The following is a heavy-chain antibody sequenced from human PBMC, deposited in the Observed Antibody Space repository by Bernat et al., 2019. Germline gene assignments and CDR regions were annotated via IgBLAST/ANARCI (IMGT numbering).Heavy chain of an antibody. J-gene: IGHJ4*02. CDR3: ARSPWRELVVAPVGY. D-gene: IGHD2-15*01. CDR1: GFTFSSYA. V-gene: IGHV3-30*01. Sequence: VQLVESGGGVVQPGMSLRLSCAPSGFTFSSYAMHWVRQAPGKGLEWVAVITYDGSHTYYADSVKGRFTISRDDSKNTLHLQMNSLRAGDTGVYYCARSPWRELVVAPVGYWGQGTLVTVSS. CDR2: ITYDGSHT.